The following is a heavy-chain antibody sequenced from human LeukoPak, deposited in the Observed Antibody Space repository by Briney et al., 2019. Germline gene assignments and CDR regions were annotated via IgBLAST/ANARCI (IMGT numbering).Heavy chain of an antibody. CDR2: ISSSSSYI. D-gene: IGHD1-20*01. CDR1: GFTFSSYS. CDR3: ARAYGKWNDVYFYAFDL. Sequence: GGSLRLSCAASGFTFSSYSMNWVRQAPGKGLEWVSSISSSSSYIYYADSVKGRFTVSRDNAKSSLYLQMNSLRAEDTALYYCARAYGKWNDVYFYAFDLWGQGTMVTVSS. V-gene: IGHV3-21*04. J-gene: IGHJ3*01.